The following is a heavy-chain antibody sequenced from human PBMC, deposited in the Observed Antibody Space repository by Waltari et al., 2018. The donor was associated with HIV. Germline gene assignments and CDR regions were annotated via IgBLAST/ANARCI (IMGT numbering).Heavy chain of an antibody. J-gene: IGHJ5*02. CDR3: ARAGGHQGTNWFDP. V-gene: IGHV1-69*01. D-gene: IGHD2-15*01. CDR1: GETPGNYP. CDR2: IIPTYGTT. Sequence: QMQLVQSGPEVGKPGSSVKVSCKASGETPGNYPISWVRQAPGQGLDWMGGIIPTYGTTNDAQKFLGRVSITADESTSTGYMELSSLTADDTAVYFCARAGGHQGTNWFDPWGQGTLVTVSS.